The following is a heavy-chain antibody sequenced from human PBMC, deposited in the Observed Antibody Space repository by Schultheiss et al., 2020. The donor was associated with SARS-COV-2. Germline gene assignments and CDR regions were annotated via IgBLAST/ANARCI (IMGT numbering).Heavy chain of an antibody. J-gene: IGHJ6*03. V-gene: IGHV3-21*01. CDR3: ARSPAWIQLWLLTYMDV. Sequence: GGSLRLSCAVSGFTFTTYSMNWVRQAPGKGLEWVSSISTRNSYMYYADSVKGRFTISRDNAKNSLYLQMNSLRAEDTAVYYCARSPAWIQLWLLTYMDVWGKGTTVTVSS. CDR1: GFTFTTYS. CDR2: ISTRNSYM. D-gene: IGHD5-18*01.